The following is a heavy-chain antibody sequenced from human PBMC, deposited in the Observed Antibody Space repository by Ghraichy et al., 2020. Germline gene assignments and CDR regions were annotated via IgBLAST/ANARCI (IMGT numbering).Heavy chain of an antibody. CDR3: ARGQYYDVLTGRFYNWFDP. V-gene: IGHV4-34*01. CDR1: GASFSGSY. J-gene: IGHJ5*02. Sequence: SETLSLTCSIYGASFSGSYWSWIRQSPGKGLEWIGEINHSGATNYNPSLKSRVTISEDTSKNHFSLKLTSVTAADTAVYYCARGQYYDVLTGRFYNWFDPWGQGTLVTVSS. D-gene: IGHD3-9*01. CDR2: INHSGAT.